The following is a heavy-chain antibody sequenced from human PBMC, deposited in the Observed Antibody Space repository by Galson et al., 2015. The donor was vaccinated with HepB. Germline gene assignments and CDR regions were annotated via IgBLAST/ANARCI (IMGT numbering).Heavy chain of an antibody. Sequence: SVKVSCKASGYTFTSYGISWVRQAPGQGLEWMGWISAYNGNTNYAQKLQGRVTMTTDTSTSTAYMELRSLRSDDTAVYYCARREYYYDSSGNDAFDIWGQGTMVTVSS. CDR2: ISAYNGNT. V-gene: IGHV1-18*01. D-gene: IGHD3-22*01. J-gene: IGHJ3*02. CDR3: ARREYYYDSSGNDAFDI. CDR1: GYTFTSYG.